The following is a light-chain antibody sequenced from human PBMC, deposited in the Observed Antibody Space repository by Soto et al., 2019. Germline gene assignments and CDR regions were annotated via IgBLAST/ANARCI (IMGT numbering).Light chain of an antibody. CDR2: GAS. CDR1: QSVTNSY. Sequence: DIVLTQSPGTLSLSPGERATLFCRASQSVTNSYLAWYQQKPGQAPRLLIYGASTRATGIPARFSGSGSGTEFTLTISSLQSEDFAVYYCQQYNNWPPWTFGQGTKVDI. CDR3: QQYNNWPPWT. J-gene: IGKJ1*01. V-gene: IGKV3-15*01.